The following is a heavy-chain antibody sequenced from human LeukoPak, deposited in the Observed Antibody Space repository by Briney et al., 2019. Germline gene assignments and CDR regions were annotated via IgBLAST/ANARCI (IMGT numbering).Heavy chain of an antibody. J-gene: IGHJ4*02. CDR1: GFTVSSNY. CDR3: ARADCSSTSCQFDY. D-gene: IGHD2-2*01. CDR2: IYSDGST. V-gene: IGHV3-53*05. Sequence: GGSLRLSCAASGFTVSSNYMSWVRQAPGKGLEWVSVIYSDGSTYYADSVKGRFTISRDNSKNTMYLQMNSLSIEDTAVYYCARADCSSTSCQFDYWGQGTLVTVSS.